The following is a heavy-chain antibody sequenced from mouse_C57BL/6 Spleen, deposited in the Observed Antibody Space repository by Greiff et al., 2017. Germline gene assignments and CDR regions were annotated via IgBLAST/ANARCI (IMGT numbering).Heavy chain of an antibody. CDR2: IHPNSGST. D-gene: IGHD1-1*01. Sequence: QLQQPGAELVKPGASVKLSCKASGYTFTSYWMHWVKQRPGQGLEWIGMIHPNSGSTNYNEKFKSKATLTVDKSPSTAYMQLSSLTSEDSAVYYCARKTVVATGDYWGQGTTLTVSS. CDR1: GYTFTSYW. J-gene: IGHJ2*01. CDR3: ARKTVVATGDY. V-gene: IGHV1-64*01.